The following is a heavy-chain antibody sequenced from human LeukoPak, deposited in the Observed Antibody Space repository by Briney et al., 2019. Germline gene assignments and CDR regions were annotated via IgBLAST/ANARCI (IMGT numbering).Heavy chain of an antibody. CDR3: ARGVDKDFWSGYKARDYYYGMDV. D-gene: IGHD3-3*01. Sequence: PSETLSLTCTVSGGSISSYYWSWIRQPPGKGLEWIGYIYYSGSTYYNPSLKSRVTISVDTSKNQFSLKLSSVTAADTAVYYCARGVDKDFWSGYKARDYYYGMDVWGQGTTVTVSS. J-gene: IGHJ6*02. V-gene: IGHV4-59*01. CDR2: IYYSGST. CDR1: GGSISSYY.